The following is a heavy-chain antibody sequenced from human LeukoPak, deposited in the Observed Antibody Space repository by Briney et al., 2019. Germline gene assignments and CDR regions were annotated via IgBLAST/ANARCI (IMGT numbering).Heavy chain of an antibody. CDR3: ARDNRPSEYLDY. V-gene: IGHV3-23*01. Sequence: PGGSLRLSCAASGFTFSSYAMSWVRQAPGKGLEWVSTISGSGGSTYYADSVKGRFTISRDNSKNTLYLQMNSLRAEDTAVFYCARDNRPSEYLDYWGQGTLVTVSS. CDR2: ISGSGGST. D-gene: IGHD1-14*01. CDR1: GFTFSSYA. J-gene: IGHJ4*02.